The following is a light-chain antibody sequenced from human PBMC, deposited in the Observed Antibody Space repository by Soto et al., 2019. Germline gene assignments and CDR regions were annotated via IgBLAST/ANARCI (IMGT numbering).Light chain of an antibody. CDR1: SGHNSYA. CDR3: QTWATGIVV. V-gene: IGLV4-69*01. Sequence: QPVLTQSPSASASLGASVKLTCTLSSGHNSYAIAWHQQQPEKGPRYLMKLNSDGSHSKGDGIPDRFSGSSSGAERYLTISSLQSEDEADYYCQTWATGIVVFGGGTKLTVL. J-gene: IGLJ2*01. CDR2: LNSDGSH.